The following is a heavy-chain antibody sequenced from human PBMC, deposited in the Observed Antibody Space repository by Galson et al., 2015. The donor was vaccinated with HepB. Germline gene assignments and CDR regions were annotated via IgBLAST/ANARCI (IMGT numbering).Heavy chain of an antibody. CDR3: VANGYYTLEH. CDR1: GGSISGTNW. CDR2: IYHSGST. Sequence: VSGGSISGTNWWSWVRQPPGTGLEWIGEIYHSGSTNYNPSLKSRITISVDKSKNQFSLQLTSVTAADTAVYYCVANGYYTLEHWGQGTPVTVSS. V-gene: IGHV4-4*02. J-gene: IGHJ4*02. D-gene: IGHD3-3*01.